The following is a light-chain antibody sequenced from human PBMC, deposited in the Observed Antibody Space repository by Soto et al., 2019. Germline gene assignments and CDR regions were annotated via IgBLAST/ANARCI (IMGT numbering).Light chain of an antibody. V-gene: IGKV1-39*01. CDR2: AAS. CDR3: XXSYXXX. CDR1: QSISSY. J-gene: IGKJ1*01. Sequence: DIQMTQSPSSLSASVGDRVTITCRASQSISSYLNWYQQKPGKAPKLLIYAASSLQSGVPSRFSGSGSGXXXXLXXXXLQXXDXXXXXXXXSYXXXFGQGTKVEIK.